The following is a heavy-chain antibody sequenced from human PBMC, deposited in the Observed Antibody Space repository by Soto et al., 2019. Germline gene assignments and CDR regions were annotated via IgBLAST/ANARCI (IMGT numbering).Heavy chain of an antibody. CDR3: AREQHSVSHDL. Sequence: QVRLVQSGPEVRKPGASVKVSCRASGYTFTKYSISSVRQAPGQGLEWLGWIGYDGDTKFVESIQGRVVMTTDTSTSTAYMELSYLTTDDTAMYFCAREQHSVSHDLWGQGTLVTVSS. CDR1: GYTFTKYS. CDR2: IGYDGDT. D-gene: IGHD6-13*01. J-gene: IGHJ5*02. V-gene: IGHV1-18*01.